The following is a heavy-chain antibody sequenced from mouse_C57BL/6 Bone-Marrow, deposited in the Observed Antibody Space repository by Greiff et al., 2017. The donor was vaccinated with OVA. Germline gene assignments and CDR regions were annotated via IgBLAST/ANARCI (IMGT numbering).Heavy chain of an antibody. V-gene: IGHV1-64*01. CDR2: IHPNSGST. CDR3: ARCFYYGSAIGLYV. Sequence: QVQLQQPGAELVKPGASVKLSCKASGYTFTSYWMHWVKQRPGQGLEWIGMIHPNSGSTNYNEKFKSKATLTVDKSSSPAYMQLSSLTSEYSAVYYCARCFYYGSAIGLYVWGTGTTVTVSS. D-gene: IGHD1-1*01. J-gene: IGHJ1*03. CDR1: GYTFTSYW.